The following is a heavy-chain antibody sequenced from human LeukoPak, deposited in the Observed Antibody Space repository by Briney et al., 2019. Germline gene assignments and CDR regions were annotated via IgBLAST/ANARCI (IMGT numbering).Heavy chain of an antibody. CDR3: ATCSGGSCYYFDY. Sequence: GGSLRLSCAASGFTLSSHGMHWVRQAPAKGLEWVAVISYDGSNKYYADSVKGRFTISRDNSQNTLYLQMNSLRAEDTAVYYCATCSGGSCYYFDYWGQGTLVTVSS. V-gene: IGHV3-30*03. D-gene: IGHD2-15*01. J-gene: IGHJ4*02. CDR2: ISYDGSNK. CDR1: GFTLSSHG.